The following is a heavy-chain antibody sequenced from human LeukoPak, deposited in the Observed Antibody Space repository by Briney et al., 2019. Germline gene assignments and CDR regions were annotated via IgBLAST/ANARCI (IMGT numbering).Heavy chain of an antibody. J-gene: IGHJ4*02. V-gene: IGHV3-48*03. CDR3: ARAGRGLRYFDWLTYDY. Sequence: GGSLRLSCAASGFTFSSYEMNWVRQAPGKGLEWVSYISSSGSTIYYADSVKGRFTISRDNAKNTLYLQMNSLRAEDTAVYYCARAGRGLRYFDWLTYDYWGQGTLVTVSS. D-gene: IGHD3-9*01. CDR2: ISSSGSTI. CDR1: GFTFSSYE.